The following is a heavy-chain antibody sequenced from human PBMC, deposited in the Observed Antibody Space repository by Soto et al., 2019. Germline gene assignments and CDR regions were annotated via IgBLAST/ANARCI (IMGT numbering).Heavy chain of an antibody. Sequence: EASVKVSCKASGYTFTGYYMHWVRQAPGQGLEWMGWINPNSGGTNYAQKFQGWVTMTRDTSISTAYMELSRLRSDDTAVYYCARYYGDYVAYYFDYWGQGTLVTVS. V-gene: IGHV1-2*04. CDR2: INPNSGGT. CDR1: GYTFTGYY. CDR3: ARYYGDYVAYYFDY. D-gene: IGHD4-17*01. J-gene: IGHJ4*02.